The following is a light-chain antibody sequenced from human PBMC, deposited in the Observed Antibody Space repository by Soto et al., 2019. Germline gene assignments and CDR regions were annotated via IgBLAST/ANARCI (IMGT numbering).Light chain of an antibody. V-gene: IGKV3-20*01. CDR3: QHNGTPPQTT. Sequence: PGERATLSCRASQSLTNSYLAWYQQKPGQAPRLLIYGASTRATGIPDRFSGSVSGTEFSLTISRLEPEDFAMYYCQHNGTPPQTTLGQGTKLEIK. J-gene: IGKJ2*01. CDR1: QSLTNSY. CDR2: GAS.